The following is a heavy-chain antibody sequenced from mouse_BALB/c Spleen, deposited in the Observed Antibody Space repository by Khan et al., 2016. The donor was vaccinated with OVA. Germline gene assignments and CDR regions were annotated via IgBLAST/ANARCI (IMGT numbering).Heavy chain of an antibody. V-gene: IGHV2-6-1*01. Sequence: QVQLKQSGPGLVAPSQSLYITCTISGFTLTNYGIYWVRQPPGKGLEWLVVIRSDGSTTYNSDLKSRRTTSKANTKTQVFLKMNSRQTDDTAVYFCARQSYYHYNIFDYWGQGTSVTVSS. CDR2: IRSDGST. CDR3: ARQSYYHYNIFDY. CDR1: GFTLTNYG. D-gene: IGHD2-4*01. J-gene: IGHJ4*01.